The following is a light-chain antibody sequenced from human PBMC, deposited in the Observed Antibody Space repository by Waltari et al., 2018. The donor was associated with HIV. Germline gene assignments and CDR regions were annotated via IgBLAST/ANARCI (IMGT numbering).Light chain of an antibody. Sequence: DIRMTQSPSTLSASIGDRVTITCRASQNIGNFLAWYQQKPGKAPKLLISLASSLERGVPGRFSGRGSGSDFTLTISGLQYEDFATYYCQQFETYYGFGQGTRLE. CDR3: QQFETYYG. CDR1: QNIGNF. V-gene: IGKV1-5*03. J-gene: IGKJ2*01. CDR2: LAS.